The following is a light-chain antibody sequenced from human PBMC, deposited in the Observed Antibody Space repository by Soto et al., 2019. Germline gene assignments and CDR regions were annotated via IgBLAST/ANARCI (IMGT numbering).Light chain of an antibody. V-gene: IGLV2-14*01. CDR2: EVS. Sequence: QSALTPPASVSASPGQSITNSCTGTSSDIGGYIYVSWYQHHPGKAPRLMIYEVSSRTSGVSNRFSGSKSGNTACLTISGLQAEDEAQYYCISYSSANTVIFGGGTQLTVL. CDR1: SSDIGGYIY. CDR3: ISYSSANTVI. J-gene: IGLJ2*01.